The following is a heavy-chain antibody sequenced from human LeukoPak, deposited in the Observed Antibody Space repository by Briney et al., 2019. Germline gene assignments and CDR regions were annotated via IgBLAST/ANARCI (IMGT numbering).Heavy chain of an antibody. V-gene: IGHV4-4*07. CDR3: ARAPNIAAADAFDI. Sequence: PSETLSLTCTVSGGSISSYYWSWIRQPAGKGLEWIGRIYTSGSTNYNPSLKSRVTMSVDTSKNQFSLKLSSVTAADTAVYYCARAPNIAAADAFDIWGQGTMVTVSS. J-gene: IGHJ3*02. CDR1: GGSISSYY. CDR2: IYTSGST. D-gene: IGHD6-13*01.